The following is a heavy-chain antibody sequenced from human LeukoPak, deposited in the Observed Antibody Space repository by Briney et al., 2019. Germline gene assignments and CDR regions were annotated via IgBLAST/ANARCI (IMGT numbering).Heavy chain of an antibody. CDR3: ARVLTYCSGGSCYSNWFDP. CDR2: IYYSGST. V-gene: IGHV4-31*03. CDR1: GGSISSGGYY. Sequence: SETLSLTCTVSGGSISSGGYYRSWIRQHPGKGLEWIGYIYYSGSTYYNPSLKSRVTISVDTSKNQFSLKLSSVTAADTAVYYCARVLTYCSGGSCYSNWFDPWAREPWSPSPQ. D-gene: IGHD2-15*01. J-gene: IGHJ5*02.